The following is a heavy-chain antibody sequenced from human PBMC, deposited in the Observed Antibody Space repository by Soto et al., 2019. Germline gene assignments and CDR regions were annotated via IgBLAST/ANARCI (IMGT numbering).Heavy chain of an antibody. Sequence: QVQLVESGGGVVQPGRSLRLSCAASGFTFRNYGMHWVRQAPGKGLEWVAVLTSDGSNEYYADSVKGRFTISRDNSKNTLYLQVNSLRTEDTAVYYCARGPSIVGAPFGHNDYGGQGTLVIVSS. J-gene: IGHJ4*02. CDR1: GFTFRNYG. D-gene: IGHD1-26*01. V-gene: IGHV3-30*03. CDR3: ARGPSIVGAPFGHNDY. CDR2: LTSDGSNE.